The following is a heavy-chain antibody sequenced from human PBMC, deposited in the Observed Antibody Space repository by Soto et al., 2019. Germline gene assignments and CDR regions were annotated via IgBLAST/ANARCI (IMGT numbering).Heavy chain of an antibody. Sequence: QVQLVESGGGVVQPGRSLRLSCAASGFTFSSYGIYWVRQAPGKGLEWVAVIWYDGSNRYYADSVKGRFTISRDNSKNTLYLQMNRLRAEDTAVYYCARDRYSSGWYDLDYWGQGTLVTVSS. D-gene: IGHD6-19*01. J-gene: IGHJ4*02. CDR3: ARDRYSSGWYDLDY. V-gene: IGHV3-33*01. CDR2: IWYDGSNR. CDR1: GFTFSSYG.